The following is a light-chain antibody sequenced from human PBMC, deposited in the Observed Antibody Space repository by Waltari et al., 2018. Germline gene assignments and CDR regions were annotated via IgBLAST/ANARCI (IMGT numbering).Light chain of an antibody. CDR3: HQRSNWWWT. CDR1: ESVSPY. J-gene: IGKJ1*01. V-gene: IGKV3-11*01. CDR2: DTS. Sequence: DIVLTQFPATLSLSPGDTATITCRATESVSPYLGWFQQKPGQAPRLLIFDTSNRAAGIPARFSGSGSGTDFTLTISNLEPEDVGVYYCHQRSNWWWTFGQGTRVEVK.